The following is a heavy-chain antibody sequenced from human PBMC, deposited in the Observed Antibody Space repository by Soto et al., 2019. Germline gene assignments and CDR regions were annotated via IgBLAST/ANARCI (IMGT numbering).Heavy chain of an antibody. J-gene: IGHJ4*02. Sequence: SETLSLTCTVSGGSISSYYWSWIRQPPGKGLEWIGYIYYSGSTNYNPSLKSRVTISVDTSKNQFSLKLSSVTAADTAVYYCARGRAATHHFDYWGQGTLVTVSS. CDR1: GGSISSYY. D-gene: IGHD6-13*01. V-gene: IGHV4-59*01. CDR3: ARGRAATHHFDY. CDR2: IYYSGST.